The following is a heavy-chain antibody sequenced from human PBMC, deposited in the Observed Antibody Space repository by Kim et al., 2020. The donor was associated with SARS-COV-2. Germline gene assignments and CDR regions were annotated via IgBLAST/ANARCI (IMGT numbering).Heavy chain of an antibody. J-gene: IGHJ4*02. D-gene: IGHD5-12*01. Sequence: NYAQKFQGRVTITADKSTSTAYMELSSLRSEDTAVYYCARYMVAKPYFDYWGQGTLVTVSS. CDR3: ARYMVAKPYFDY. V-gene: IGHV1-69*02.